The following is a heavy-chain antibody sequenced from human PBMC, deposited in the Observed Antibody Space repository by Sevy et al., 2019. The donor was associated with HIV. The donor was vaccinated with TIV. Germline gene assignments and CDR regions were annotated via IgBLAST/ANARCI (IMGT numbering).Heavy chain of an antibody. CDR1: GFTFSTYW. CDR3: ARGFRDV. CDR2: FDGDGSGT. V-gene: IGHV3-74*01. Sequence: GGSLRLSCAASGFTFSTYWMHWVRQVPGKGLVWVSHFDGDGSGTSYADSVKGRFTISRDNAKNTLYLQMNSLRAEDTAVYYCARGFRDVWGKGTTVTVSS. J-gene: IGHJ6*04.